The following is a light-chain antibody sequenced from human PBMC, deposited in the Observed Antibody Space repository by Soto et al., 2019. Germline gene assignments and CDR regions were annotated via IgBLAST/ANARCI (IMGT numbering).Light chain of an antibody. CDR2: DVT. CDR1: NSNIGSHNY. V-gene: IGLV2-11*01. CDR3: CSFAGGLLG. J-gene: IGLJ1*01. Sequence: QSALTQPRSVSGSPGQAVTVSCTGTNSNIGSHNYVSWYQQRPGKAPKLMIHDVTERPSGVPDRFSVSKSGNTASLTISGLQAEDEAEYFCCSFAGGLLGFGTGTKVTVL.